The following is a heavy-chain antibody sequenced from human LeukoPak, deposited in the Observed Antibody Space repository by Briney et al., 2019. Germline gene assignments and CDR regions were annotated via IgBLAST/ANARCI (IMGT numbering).Heavy chain of an antibody. CDR2: INHSGST. J-gene: IGHJ4*02. D-gene: IGHD5-12*01. CDR3: ARGTWWLGIDY. V-gene: IGHV4-34*01. Sequence: PSETLSLTCAVYGGSFSGYYWSWIRQPPGKGLEWIGEINHSGSTNYNPSLKSRVTISVDTSKNQFSLELSSVTAADTAVYYCARGTWWLGIDYWGQGTLVTVSS. CDR1: GGSFSGYY.